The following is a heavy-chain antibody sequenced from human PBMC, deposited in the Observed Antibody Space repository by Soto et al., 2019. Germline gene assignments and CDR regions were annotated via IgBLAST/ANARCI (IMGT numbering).Heavy chain of an antibody. Sequence: EVQLVESGGGLVQPGGSLRLSCATSGFTFYNHWMHWVRQAPGKGLVWVSRVNSDGSTTNYADSVMGRFTISRDNAKNTVYLEINSLRAEDTAGYYCARGLRGLYGPDGWGQGTPITVSS. CDR2: VNSDGSTT. CDR1: GFTFYNHW. CDR3: ARGLRGLYGPDG. J-gene: IGHJ6*02. V-gene: IGHV3-74*01. D-gene: IGHD2-21*01.